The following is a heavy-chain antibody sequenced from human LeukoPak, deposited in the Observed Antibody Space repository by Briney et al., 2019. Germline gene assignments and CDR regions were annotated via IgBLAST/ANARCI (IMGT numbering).Heavy chain of an antibody. CDR2: ISSSSSYI. CDR3: ARGPSIYSNFDY. Sequence: GGSLRLSCAASGFTFSTYSMNWVRQAPGKGLEWVSSISSSSSYIYYADSVKGRFTISRDNAKNSLYLQMNSLRAEDTAVYYCARGPSIYSNFDYWGQGTLVTVSS. CDR1: GFTFSTYS. D-gene: IGHD2-15*01. J-gene: IGHJ4*02. V-gene: IGHV3-21*01.